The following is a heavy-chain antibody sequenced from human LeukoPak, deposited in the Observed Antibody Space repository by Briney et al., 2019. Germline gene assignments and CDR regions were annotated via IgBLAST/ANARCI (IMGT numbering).Heavy chain of an antibody. D-gene: IGHD2-2*01. J-gene: IGHJ1*01. CDR2: IIPIFDTA. CDR3: ASQLLRDREYFQH. CDR1: GGTFSSYA. Sequence: SVKASCKASGGTFSSYAISWVRQAPGQGLEWMGGIIPIFDTASYAQKFQGRVTITADESTSTAYMELSSLRSEDTAVYYCASQLLRDREYFQHWGQGTLVTVSS. V-gene: IGHV1-69*13.